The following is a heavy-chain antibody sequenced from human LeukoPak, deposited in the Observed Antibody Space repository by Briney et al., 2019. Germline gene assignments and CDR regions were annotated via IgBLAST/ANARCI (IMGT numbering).Heavy chain of an antibody. V-gene: IGHV4-59*01. CDR3: ASHRRSHGSEY. Sequence: SETLSLTCTVSGGSFEHYFWSWIRQPPGKGLEWIGYVYYSGSTDYSPTLKSRLTISADTSKNQFSLKLSSVTAADTAVYYCASHRRSHGSEYWGQGTLVTVSS. J-gene: IGHJ4*02. CDR2: VYYSGST. D-gene: IGHD3-10*01. CDR1: GGSFEHYF.